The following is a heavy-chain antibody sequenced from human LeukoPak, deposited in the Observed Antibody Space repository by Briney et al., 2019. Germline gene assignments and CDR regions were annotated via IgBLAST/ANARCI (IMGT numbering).Heavy chain of an antibody. CDR3: ARDTSESAPGDWSPLGPGWADY. J-gene: IGHJ4*02. V-gene: IGHV1-18*01. CDR1: GYTFTSYG. D-gene: IGHD3/OR15-3a*01. Sequence: ASVKVSCKASGYTFTSYGISWVRQAPGQGLEWMGLISAYNGNTNYAQKLQGRVTMTTGTSTSTAYMELRSLRSDDTAVYYCARDTSESAPGDWSPLGPGWADYWGQGTLVTVSS. CDR2: ISAYNGNT.